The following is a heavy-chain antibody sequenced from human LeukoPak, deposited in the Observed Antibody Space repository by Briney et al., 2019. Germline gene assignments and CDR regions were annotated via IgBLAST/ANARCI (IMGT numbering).Heavy chain of an antibody. Sequence: SVKVSCTASGGTFSSYAISWVRQAPGQGLEWMGGIIPIFGTANYAQKFQGRVTITTDESTSTAYMELSSLRSEDTAVYYCARAFGRITETTPYYYYYYMDVWAKGPRSPSP. D-gene: IGHD1-7*01. CDR2: IIPIFGTA. V-gene: IGHV1-69*05. J-gene: IGHJ6*03. CDR1: GGTFSSYA. CDR3: ARAFGRITETTPYYYYYYMDV.